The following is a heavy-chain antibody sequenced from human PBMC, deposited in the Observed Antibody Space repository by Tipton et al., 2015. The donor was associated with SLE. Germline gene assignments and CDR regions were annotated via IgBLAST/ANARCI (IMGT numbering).Heavy chain of an antibody. V-gene: IGHV3-33*08. D-gene: IGHD3-3*01. Sequence: SLRLSCAASGFTFSSYGMHWVRQAPGKGLEWVAVIWYDGSNKYYADSVKGRFTISRDNSKNTLYLQMNSLRAEDTAVYYCAARDGFWSGYYCYYYYMDVWGKGTTVTVSS. CDR1: GFTFSSYG. CDR2: IWYDGSNK. J-gene: IGHJ6*03. CDR3: AARDGFWSGYYCYYYYMDV.